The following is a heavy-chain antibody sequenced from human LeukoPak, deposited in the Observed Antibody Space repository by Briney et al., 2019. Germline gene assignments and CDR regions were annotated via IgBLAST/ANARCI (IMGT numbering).Heavy chain of an antibody. D-gene: IGHD5-18*01. CDR3: ARTRYSYGSGYYFDY. CDR2: IYTSGST. V-gene: IGHV4-4*07. CDR1: GGSINSYY. Sequence: SETLSLTCTVSGGSINSYYWSWIRQPAGKGLEWIGRIYTSGSTNYNPSLKSRVTMSVDTSKNQFSLKLSSVTAADTAVYYCARTRYSYGSGYYFDYWGQGTLVTVSS. J-gene: IGHJ4*02.